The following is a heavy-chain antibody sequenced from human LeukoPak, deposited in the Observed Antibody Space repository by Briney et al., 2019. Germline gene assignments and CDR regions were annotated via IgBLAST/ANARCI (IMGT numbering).Heavy chain of an antibody. Sequence: ASVKVSCKASGYTFTSYGISWVRQAPGQGLEWMGWISAYNGNTNYAQKLQGRVTMTTDTSTSTAYMELRSLRSDDTAVYYCARDGRAYCGGDCYRGSDYWGQGTLVTVSS. CDR3: ARDGRAYCGGDCYRGSDY. J-gene: IGHJ4*02. CDR2: ISAYNGNT. CDR1: GYTFTSYG. D-gene: IGHD2-21*02. V-gene: IGHV1-18*01.